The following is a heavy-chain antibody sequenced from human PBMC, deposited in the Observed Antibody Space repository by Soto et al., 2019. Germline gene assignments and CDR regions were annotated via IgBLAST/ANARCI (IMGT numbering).Heavy chain of an antibody. CDR1: GFTFDSYA. D-gene: IGHD6-19*01. Sequence: EVQLLESGGGLVQPGGSLRLSCAASGFTFDSYAMSWVRQAPGKGLEWVSAISGIGGTTYYADSVKGRFTISRDNSKNTLYLQTHSQRAEDAAVYYCAREYSSAWKTFDYWGQGTLVTVSS. CDR3: AREYSSAWKTFDY. CDR2: ISGIGGTT. V-gene: IGHV3-23*01. J-gene: IGHJ4*02.